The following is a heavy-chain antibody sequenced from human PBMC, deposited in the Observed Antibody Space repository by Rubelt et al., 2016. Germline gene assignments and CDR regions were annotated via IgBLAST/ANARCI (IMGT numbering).Heavy chain of an antibody. CDR1: GYTFTSYG. V-gene: IGHV1-18*01. Sequence: VKVSCKASGYTFTSYGISWVRQAPGQGLEWMGWISAYNGNTNYAQKLQGRVTMTTDTSTSTAYMELRSLRSDDTAVYYCARDRSRQDSKAAAGNYWGQGTLVTVSS. J-gene: IGHJ4*02. CDR2: ISAYNGNT. CDR3: ARDRSRQDSKAAAGNY. D-gene: IGHD6-13*01.